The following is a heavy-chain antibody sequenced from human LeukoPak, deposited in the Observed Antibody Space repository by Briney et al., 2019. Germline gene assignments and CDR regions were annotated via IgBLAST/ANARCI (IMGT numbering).Heavy chain of an antibody. CDR2: IIPIFGTA. D-gene: IGHD2-15*01. CDR3: ARAPACSGGSCYIDY. Sequence: EASVKVSCKASGGTFSSYAISWVRQAPGQGLEWMGGIIPIFGTANYAQKFQGRVTITADESTSTAYMELSSLRSEDTAVYYCARAPACSGGSCYIDYWGQGTPVTVSS. V-gene: IGHV1-69*01. J-gene: IGHJ4*02. CDR1: GGTFSSYA.